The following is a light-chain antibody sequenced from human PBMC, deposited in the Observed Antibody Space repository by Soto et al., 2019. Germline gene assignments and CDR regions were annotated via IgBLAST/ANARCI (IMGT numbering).Light chain of an antibody. V-gene: IGKV3-11*01. J-gene: IGKJ5*01. CDR2: DAY. CDR1: QSFRGL. Sequence: EVVLTQSPVTLPLSPGATATLASRPSQSFRGLLAWSQQTPGQAPRLLIYDAYNRATGIPPRFSGSGSGTDFTLTISSLEPEDSTVYYCQDRPLLPIRFGQGTRLAIK. CDR3: QDRPLLPIR.